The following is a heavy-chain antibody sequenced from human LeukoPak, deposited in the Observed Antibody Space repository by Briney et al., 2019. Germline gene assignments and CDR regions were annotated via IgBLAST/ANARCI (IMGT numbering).Heavy chain of an antibody. D-gene: IGHD3-10*01. Sequence: ASVKVSCKASGYTFTSRGISWVRQAPGQGLEWMGWINCHNGNTNYAQKLQGRLTMTTDTSTSTAYMELRSLRSDDTAVYYCARDRGAMAELLDYWGQGTLVTVSS. CDR1: GYTFTSRG. CDR2: INCHNGNT. CDR3: ARDRGAMAELLDY. V-gene: IGHV1-18*04. J-gene: IGHJ4*02.